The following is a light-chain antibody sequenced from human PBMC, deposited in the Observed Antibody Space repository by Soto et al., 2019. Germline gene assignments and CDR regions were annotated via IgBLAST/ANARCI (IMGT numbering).Light chain of an antibody. CDR1: QSVVYSSNNKNY. CDR2: WAS. Sequence: DIVMTQSPDSLAVSLGESATINCKSSQSVVYSSNNKNYLAWYQQKPGQPPKLLIYWASTRESGVPDRFSGSASGTDFPPTISSLPAEDAAVYYRQQYYTTPWAFGQGTKVDIK. CDR3: QQYYTTPWA. J-gene: IGKJ1*01. V-gene: IGKV4-1*01.